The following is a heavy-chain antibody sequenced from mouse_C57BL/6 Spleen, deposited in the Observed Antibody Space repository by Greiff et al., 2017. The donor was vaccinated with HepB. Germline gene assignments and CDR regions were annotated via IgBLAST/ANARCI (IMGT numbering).Heavy chain of an antibody. CDR3: ARRDYGNLFGY. J-gene: IGHJ2*01. Sequence: QVQLQQPGAELVKPGASVKLSCKASGYTFTSYWMQWVKQRPGQGLEWIGEIDPSDSYTNYNQKFKGKATLTVDTSSSTAYMQLSSLTSEDSAVYYWARRDYGNLFGYGGQGTTLTVSS. V-gene: IGHV1-50*01. D-gene: IGHD2-1*01. CDR1: GYTFTSYW. CDR2: IDPSDSYT.